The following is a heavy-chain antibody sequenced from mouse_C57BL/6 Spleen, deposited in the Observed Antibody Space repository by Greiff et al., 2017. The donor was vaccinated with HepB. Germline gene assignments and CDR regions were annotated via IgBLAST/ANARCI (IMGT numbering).Heavy chain of an antibody. D-gene: IGHD2-4*01. V-gene: IGHV1-82*01. CDR2: IYPGDGDT. J-gene: IGHJ3*01. CDR1: GYAFSSSW. Sequence: QVQLQQSGPELVKPGASVKISCKASGYAFSSSWMNWVKQRPGKGLERIGRIYPGDGDTNYNGKFKGKATLTADKSSSTAYMQLSSLTSEDSAVYFCARNYYDSAWFAYWGQGTLVTVSA. CDR3: ARNYYDSAWFAY.